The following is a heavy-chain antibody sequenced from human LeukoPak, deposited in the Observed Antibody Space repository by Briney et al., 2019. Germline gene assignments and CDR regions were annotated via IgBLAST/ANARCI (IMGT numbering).Heavy chain of an antibody. J-gene: IGHJ4*02. D-gene: IGHD6-13*01. CDR3: AGAAAVSGFDY. CDR1: GYTFTSYY. Sequence: ASVKVSCKASGYTFTSYYMHWVRQAPGQGLEWMGIINPSGGSTSYAQKFQGRVTVTRDTPTSTVYMELSSLRSEDTAVYYCAGAAAVSGFDYWGQGTLVTVSS. V-gene: IGHV1-46*01. CDR2: INPSGGST.